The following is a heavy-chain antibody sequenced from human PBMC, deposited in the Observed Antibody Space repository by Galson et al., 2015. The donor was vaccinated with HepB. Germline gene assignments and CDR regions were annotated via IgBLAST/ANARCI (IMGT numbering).Heavy chain of an antibody. J-gene: IGHJ4*02. CDR2: LNPNSGNT. CDR1: GYTFTNYD. V-gene: IGHV1-8*01. D-gene: IGHD2-15*01. Sequence: SVKVSCKASGYTFTNYDFTWVRQATGQGLEWMGWLNPNSGNTGHAQKFQGRITMTRDTSISTAYMELSSLRSEDTAVYYCVRVGRCSGGSCYRFDYWGQGTLVTVSS. CDR3: VRVGRCSGGSCYRFDY.